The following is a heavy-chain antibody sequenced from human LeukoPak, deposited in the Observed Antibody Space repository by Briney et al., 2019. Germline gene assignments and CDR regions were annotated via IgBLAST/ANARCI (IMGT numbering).Heavy chain of an antibody. J-gene: IGHJ1*01. D-gene: IGHD1-1*01. CDR3: ARDRWNAPGYFQH. Sequence: GASVKVSCKASGYTFTGYYMHWVRQAPGQGLEWMGWINPNSGGTNYAQKFQGWVTMTRDTSISTAYMELRSLRSDDTAVYYCARDRWNAPGYFQHWGQGTLVTVSS. CDR1: GYTFTGYY. CDR2: INPNSGGT. V-gene: IGHV1-2*04.